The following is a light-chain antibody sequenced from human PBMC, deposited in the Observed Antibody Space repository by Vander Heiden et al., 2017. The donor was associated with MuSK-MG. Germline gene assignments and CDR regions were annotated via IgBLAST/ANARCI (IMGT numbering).Light chain of an antibody. V-gene: IGKV1-39*01. J-gene: IGKJ2*02. CDR3: QHSDSTPWCT. CDR1: QSISSY. CDR2: AAS. Sequence: DIQMTQSPSSLSASVGDRVTITCRASQSISSYLNWYQQKPGKAPKLLIYAASSLQSGVPSRFTRSGSGTDFTLTISTLHLEDFAPYYCQHSDSTPWCTFGQGTKMEIK.